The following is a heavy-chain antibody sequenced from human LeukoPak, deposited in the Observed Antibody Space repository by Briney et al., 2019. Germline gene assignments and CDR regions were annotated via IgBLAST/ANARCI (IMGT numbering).Heavy chain of an antibody. CDR2: IYYSGST. CDR3: ARRKRYSRTPFDY. CDR1: GGSISSSSYY. D-gene: IGHD6-13*01. V-gene: IGHV4-39*07. Sequence: SETLSLTCTVSGGSISSSSYYWGWIRQPPGKGLEWIGSIYYSGSTYYNPSLKSRVTISVDTSKNQFSLKLSSVTAADTAVYYCARRKRYSRTPFDYWGQGTLVTVSS. J-gene: IGHJ4*02.